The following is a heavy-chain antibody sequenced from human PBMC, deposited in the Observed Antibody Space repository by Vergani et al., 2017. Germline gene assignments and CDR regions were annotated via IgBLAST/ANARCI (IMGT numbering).Heavy chain of an antibody. J-gene: IGHJ6*02. D-gene: IGHD6-13*01. CDR2: ISWNSGSI. V-gene: IGHV3-9*01. Sequence: EVQLVESGGGLVQPGRSLRLSCAASGFTFDDYAMHWVRQAPGKGLEWVSGISWNSGSIGYADSVKGRFTISRDNAKNSLYLQMNSLRAEDTALYYCAKDLSSSSYGMDVWGQGTTVTVSS. CDR3: AKDLSSSSYGMDV. CDR1: GFTFDDYA.